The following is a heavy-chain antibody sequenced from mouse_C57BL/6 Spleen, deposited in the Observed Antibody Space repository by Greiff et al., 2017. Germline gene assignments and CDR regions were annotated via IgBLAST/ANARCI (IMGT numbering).Heavy chain of an antibody. CDR1: GYTFTDYY. J-gene: IGHJ2*01. D-gene: IGHD1-1*01. V-gene: IGHV1-75*01. Sequence: VQLQQSGPELVQPGASVKISCKASGYTFTDYYINWVKQRPGQGLEWIGWIFPGSGSTYYNEKFKGKATLTVDKTSSTAYMLLSSLTSEDSAVYTCARDYGSSYCYFDYCGQGTTLTVSS. CDR2: IFPGSGST. CDR3: ARDYGSSYCYFDY.